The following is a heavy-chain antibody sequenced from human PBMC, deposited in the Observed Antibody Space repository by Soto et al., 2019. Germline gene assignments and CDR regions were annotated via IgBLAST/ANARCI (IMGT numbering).Heavy chain of an antibody. CDR1: GGGMISYY. D-gene: IGHD5-12*01. Sequence: QVRLQESGPGLVKPSETLSLTCTVPGGGMISYYWSWIRQPPGRGLEWIDYIYYAGSTKYNPSRNSRVTISVDTSNNQFSLTVTSVTAADTAVYYCATRIVATETFDYRGQGTLVTVSS. CDR2: IYYAGST. CDR3: ATRIVATETFDY. V-gene: IGHV4-59*08. J-gene: IGHJ4*02.